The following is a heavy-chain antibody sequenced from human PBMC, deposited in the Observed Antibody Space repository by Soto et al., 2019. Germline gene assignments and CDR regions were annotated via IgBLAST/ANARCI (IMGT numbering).Heavy chain of an antibody. CDR3: ASEWYGYNWLDP. CDR2: IYYSGST. CDR1: GGSITSYY. D-gene: IGHD3-10*01. V-gene: IGHV4-59*01. Sequence: SETLSLTCTFSGGSITSYYLILIRQPPGKGLEWIGYIYYSGSTKFNPSLRSRVTISVDTSKNQFSLKVSSVTAADTAVYYCASEWYGYNWLDPWGQGTLVTVSS. J-gene: IGHJ5*02.